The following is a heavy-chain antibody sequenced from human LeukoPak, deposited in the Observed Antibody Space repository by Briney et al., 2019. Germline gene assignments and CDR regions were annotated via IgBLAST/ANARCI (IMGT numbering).Heavy chain of an antibody. CDR3: ARDTSPGIAVAGYFDY. Sequence: GGSLRLSCAASGFTFSSYGTHWVRQAPGKGLEWVAVISYDGSNKYYADSVKGRFTISRDNSKNTLYLQMNSLRAEDTAVYYCARDTSPGIAVAGYFDYWGQGTLVTVSS. CDR2: ISYDGSNK. J-gene: IGHJ4*02. D-gene: IGHD6-19*01. CDR1: GFTFSSYG. V-gene: IGHV3-30*03.